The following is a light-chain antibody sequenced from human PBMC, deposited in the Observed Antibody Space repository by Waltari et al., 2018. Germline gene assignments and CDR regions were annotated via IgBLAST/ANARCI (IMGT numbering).Light chain of an antibody. CDR1: QSVRTY. CDR2: DAS. CDR3: QNLKTAPFT. Sequence: EIVLTQSPATLSLSPGERATLSCRASQSVRTYLAWYQQKPGQAPRLLIYDASTRATGIPARFSGSGSGTDFTLTISSLQPGDVAHYFCQNLKTAPFTFGPGTIVEVK. V-gene: IGKV3-11*01. J-gene: IGKJ3*01.